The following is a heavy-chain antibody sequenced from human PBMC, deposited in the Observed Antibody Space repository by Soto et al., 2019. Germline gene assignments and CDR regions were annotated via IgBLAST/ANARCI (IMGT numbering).Heavy chain of an antibody. CDR3: ARGIPFDY. Sequence: QVQLVESGGGVVQPGRSLRLSCAASRFTFSSYSMHWVRQAPGKGLEWVAVIWYDGSNKYYADSVKGRFTISRDNSKNTLYLQMNSLRAEDTAVYYCARGIPFDYWGQGTLVTVSS. CDR2: IWYDGSNK. V-gene: IGHV3-33*01. CDR1: RFTFSSYS. J-gene: IGHJ4*02. D-gene: IGHD3-10*01.